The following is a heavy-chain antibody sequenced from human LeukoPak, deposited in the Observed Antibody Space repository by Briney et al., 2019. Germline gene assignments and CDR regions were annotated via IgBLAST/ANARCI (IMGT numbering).Heavy chain of an antibody. Sequence: GGSLRLSCAASGFTFSSSGMNWVRQAPGRGLEWVSGITRSGGNTYYADSVKGRFTISRDNSKNTLYLQMNSLRAEDTAVYYCAKVPPGPYIGYYYWLFAYWGQGTLVTV. D-gene: IGHD3-22*01. CDR2: ITRSGGNT. J-gene: IGHJ4*02. CDR3: AKVPPGPYIGYYYWLFAY. CDR1: GFTFSSSG. V-gene: IGHV3-23*01.